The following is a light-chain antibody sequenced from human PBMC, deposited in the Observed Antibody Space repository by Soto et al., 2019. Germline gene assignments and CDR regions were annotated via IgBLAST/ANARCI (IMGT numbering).Light chain of an antibody. CDR1: SSDVGGYNY. J-gene: IGLJ1*01. V-gene: IGLV2-14*01. CDR3: SSYTSRSSSTYV. Sequence: QSALTQPASVSGSPGQSITISCTGTSSDVGGYNYVSWYQQHPGKAPKFMIYDVSNRPSGVSNRFSGSKSGNTASLTISGLQAEDEADYYCSSYTSRSSSTYVFGTGTKVTVL. CDR2: DVS.